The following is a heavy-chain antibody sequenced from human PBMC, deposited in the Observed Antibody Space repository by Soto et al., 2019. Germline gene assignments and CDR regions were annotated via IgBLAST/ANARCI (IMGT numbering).Heavy chain of an antibody. D-gene: IGHD1-7*01. Sequence: TLSLTCAVSGGSFTSNNWWTWVRQPPGQGLEWIGEIYRTGSTNYNPSLKSRVTISLDKSEKQISLKVTSLTAADTAVYYCASRDPGTSVDYWGQGTLVTVSS. V-gene: IGHV4-4*02. CDR3: ASRDPGTSVDY. CDR2: IYRTGST. J-gene: IGHJ4*02. CDR1: GGSFTSNNW.